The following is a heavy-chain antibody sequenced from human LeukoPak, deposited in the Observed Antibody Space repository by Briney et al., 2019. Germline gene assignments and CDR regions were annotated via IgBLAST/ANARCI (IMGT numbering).Heavy chain of an antibody. Sequence: GGSLRLSCAASGFTFISYPMSWVRQAPGEGLEWVSSISGSGGATYYADSVKGRFTISRDTSKNTLYLQMNSLRAEDTAVYYCASDIVATIDRGGFDYWGQGTLVTVSS. J-gene: IGHJ4*02. CDR1: GFTFISYP. CDR2: ISGSGGAT. V-gene: IGHV3-23*01. D-gene: IGHD5-12*01. CDR3: ASDIVATIDRGGFDY.